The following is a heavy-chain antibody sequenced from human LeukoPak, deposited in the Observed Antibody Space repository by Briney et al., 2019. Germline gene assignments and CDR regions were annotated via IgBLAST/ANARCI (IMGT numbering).Heavy chain of an antibody. Sequence: PSETLSLTCAVSGGSISSSNWWSWIRQPPGKGLEWIGEGDHSGGTKYNPSLKSRVTISADSSKNQFSLMLRFVTAADTAVYYCAKNGQSGFSFDPWGQGTVVTVSS. CDR3: AKNGQSGFSFDP. CDR2: GDHSGGT. V-gene: IGHV4-4*02. CDR1: GGSISSSNW. D-gene: IGHD5-12*01. J-gene: IGHJ5*02.